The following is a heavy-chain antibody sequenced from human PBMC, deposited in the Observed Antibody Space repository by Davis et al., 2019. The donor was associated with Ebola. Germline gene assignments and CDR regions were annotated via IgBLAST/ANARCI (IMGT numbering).Heavy chain of an antibody. CDR3: ARPHCGDYSLLFSSGMDV. CDR1: GGSISSGNHY. CDR2: IHYSGST. V-gene: IGHV4-39*01. D-gene: IGHD4-11*01. Sequence: SETLSLTCSVSGGSISSGNHYWAWIRQPPGKGLEWIGSIHYSGSTYYNPFLKSRVTMSVDTSTNQFSLRLSSVTAADTAVYYCARPHCGDYSLLFSSGMDVWGQGTTVTVSS. J-gene: IGHJ6*02.